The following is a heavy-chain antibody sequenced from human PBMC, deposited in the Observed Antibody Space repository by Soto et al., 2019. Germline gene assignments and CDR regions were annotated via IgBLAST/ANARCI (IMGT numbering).Heavy chain of an antibody. Sequence: GGSLRLSCAATGFTFSRYAMSWVRQAPGKGLEWVSGISASGGSTYYAGSVKGRFTISRDNSKNTLYLQVNSLRADDTAVYYCANLRDYGDYYFDYWGQGTLVTVSS. D-gene: IGHD4-17*01. J-gene: IGHJ4*02. CDR3: ANLRDYGDYYFDY. CDR2: ISASGGST. CDR1: GFTFSRYA. V-gene: IGHV3-23*01.